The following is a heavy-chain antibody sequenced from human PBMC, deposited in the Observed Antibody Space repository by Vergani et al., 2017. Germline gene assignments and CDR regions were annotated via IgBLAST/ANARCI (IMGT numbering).Heavy chain of an antibody. V-gene: IGHV3-9*01. CDR3: ARGKAYSGSYYVRY. CDR1: GFTFDDYA. CDR2: ISWNSGSI. J-gene: IGHJ4*02. D-gene: IGHD1-26*01. Sequence: EVQLVESGGGLVQPGRSLRLSCAASGFTFDDYAMHWVRQAPGKGLEWVSGISWNSGSIGYADSVKGRFTISRDNAKNSLYLQMNSLRAEDTALYYCARGKAYSGSYYVRYWGQGTLVTVSS.